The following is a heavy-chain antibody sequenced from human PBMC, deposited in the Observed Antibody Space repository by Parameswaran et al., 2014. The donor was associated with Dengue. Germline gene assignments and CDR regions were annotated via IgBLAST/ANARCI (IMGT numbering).Heavy chain of an antibody. V-gene: IGHV3-7*04. CDR2: IKQDGSEK. CDR3: ARALSMTTNFDY. CDR1: GFTFSSYW. J-gene: IGHJ4*02. D-gene: IGHD4-11*01. Sequence: ESLKISCAASGFTFSSYWMSWVRQAPGKGLEWVANIKQDGSEKYYVDSVKGRFTISRDNAKNSLYLQMNSLRAEDTAVYYCARALSMTTNFDYWGQGTLVTVSS.